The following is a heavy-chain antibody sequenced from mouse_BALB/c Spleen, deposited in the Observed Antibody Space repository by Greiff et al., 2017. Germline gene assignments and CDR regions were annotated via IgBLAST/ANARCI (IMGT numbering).Heavy chain of an antibody. CDR1: GFTFSSYA. D-gene: IGHD4-1*01. CDR3: ARANYYFDY. CDR2: ISSGGST. J-gene: IGHJ2*01. Sequence: EVKVVESGGGLVKPGGSLKLSCAASGFTFSSYAMTWVRQTPEKRLEWVASISSGGSTYYPDSVKGRFTISRDTARNILYLQMSSLRSEDTAMYYCARANYYFDYWGQGTTLTVSS. V-gene: IGHV5-6-5*01.